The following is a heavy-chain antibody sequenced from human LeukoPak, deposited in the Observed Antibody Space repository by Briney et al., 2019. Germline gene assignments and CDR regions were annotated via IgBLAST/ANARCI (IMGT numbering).Heavy chain of an antibody. J-gene: IGHJ1*01. V-gene: IGHV4-39*01. CDR1: GGSVSSSTYY. CDR3: APYCGGGSSTGYVQH. Sequence: SETLSLTCTVSGGSVSSSTYYWGWIRQPPGKGLEWIGSVYYTGSTYYSPSLQSRVTISADTSKNPFSLRLNSVTAADTAGYYWAPYCGGGSSTGYVQHWGQGTLVTVSS. D-gene: IGHD2-15*01. CDR2: VYYTGST.